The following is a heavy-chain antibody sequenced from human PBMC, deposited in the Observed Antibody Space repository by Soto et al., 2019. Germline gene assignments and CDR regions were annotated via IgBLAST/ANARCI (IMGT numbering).Heavy chain of an antibody. CDR2: ISYDGSNK. V-gene: IGHV3-30-3*01. D-gene: IGHD3-22*01. J-gene: IGHJ5*02. CDR3: ARDRNPYYYESSGYYYDWFDP. Sequence: SLRLSCAASGFTFSSYAMHWVRQAPGKGLEWVAVISYDGSNKYYADSVKGRFTISRDNSKNTLYLQMNSLRAEDTAVYYCARDRNPYYYESSGYYYDWFDPWGQGTLVTVSS. CDR1: GFTFSSYA.